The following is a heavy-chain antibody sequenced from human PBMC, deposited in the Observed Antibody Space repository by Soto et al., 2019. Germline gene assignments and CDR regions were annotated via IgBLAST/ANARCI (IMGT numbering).Heavy chain of an antibody. CDR1: GFTFSSYW. J-gene: IGHJ4*02. D-gene: IGHD2-15*01. Sequence: GGSLRLSCAASGFTFSSYWMSWVRQAPGKGLEWVANIKQDGSEKYYVDSVKGRFTISRDNAKNSLYLQMNSLRAEDTAVYYCAGVAVVAAGGYFDYWGQGTLVTVSS. CDR2: IKQDGSEK. V-gene: IGHV3-7*01. CDR3: AGVAVVAAGGYFDY.